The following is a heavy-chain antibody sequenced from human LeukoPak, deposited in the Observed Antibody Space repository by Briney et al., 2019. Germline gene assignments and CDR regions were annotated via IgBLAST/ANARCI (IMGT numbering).Heavy chain of an antibody. V-gene: IGHV4-34*01. J-gene: IGHJ5*02. CDR3: ARASGYSSGWYWFDP. CDR1: GGSFSGYY. CDR2: INHSGST. D-gene: IGHD6-19*01. Sequence: PSETLSLTCPVYGGSFSGYYCNWIRQPPGKGLEGIGEINHSGSTNCNPSLKSRVTISVDTSKNQFSLKLSSVTAADTAVYYCARASGYSSGWYWFDPWGQGTLVTVSS.